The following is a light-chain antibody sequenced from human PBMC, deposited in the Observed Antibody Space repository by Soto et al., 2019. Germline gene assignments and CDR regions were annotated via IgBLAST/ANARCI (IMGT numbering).Light chain of an antibody. J-gene: IGLJ2*01. Sequence: QSALTQPASVSGSPGQSITISCTGTTIDVGRYKFVSWYQHHPGKAPKLLIFEVTNRPSGVSSRFSGSKSGNTASLTISGLQTEDEATYYCGSSTDTDTLVIFGGGTKVTVL. CDR1: TIDVGRYKF. CDR2: EVT. CDR3: GSSTDTDTLVI. V-gene: IGLV2-14*01.